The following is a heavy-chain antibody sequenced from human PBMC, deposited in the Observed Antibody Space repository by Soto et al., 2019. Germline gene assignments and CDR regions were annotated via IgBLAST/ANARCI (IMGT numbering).Heavy chain of an antibody. CDR3: ARGAYYDILTGYYNPKVMDV. CDR2: MNPNSGNT. CDR1: GYTFTSYD. Sequence: ASVKVSCKASGYTFTSYDINWVRQATGKGLGGMGWMNPNSGNTGYAQKCQGRVTMTRNTSISTAYMELTSLRSKDTAVYYCARGAYYDILTGYYNPKVMDVWGQGSTVTVSS. V-gene: IGHV1-8*01. D-gene: IGHD3-9*01. J-gene: IGHJ6*02.